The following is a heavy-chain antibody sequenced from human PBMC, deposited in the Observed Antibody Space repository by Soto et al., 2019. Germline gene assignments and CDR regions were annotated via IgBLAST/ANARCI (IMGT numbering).Heavy chain of an antibody. V-gene: IGHV1-18*01. Sequence: QVQLVQSGAEVKKPGASVRVSCKPSGYSFTTYGVTWVRQAPGQGLEWMGWISTYNGDTRVAQQHQGRVTLTTDTSTNAAHMELRSLRSDDTAIYYCARTEGRSTRGDYWGQGTLATVSS. CDR1: GYSFTTYG. D-gene: IGHD2-8*01. J-gene: IGHJ4*02. CDR3: ARTEGRSTRGDY. CDR2: ISTYNGDT.